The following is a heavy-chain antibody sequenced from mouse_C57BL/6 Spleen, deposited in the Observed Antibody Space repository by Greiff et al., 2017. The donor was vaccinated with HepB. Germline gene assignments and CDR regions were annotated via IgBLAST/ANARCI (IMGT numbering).Heavy chain of an antibody. Sequence: LQLQQSGAELVKPGASVKLSCKASGYTFPAYTIHWVKQRSGQGLEWIGWFYPGSGSIKYNEKFKDKATLTADKSSSTVYMELSRLTSEDSAVYFCARHEGGYGSSHDYFDYWGQGTTLTVSS. D-gene: IGHD1-1*01. J-gene: IGHJ2*01. V-gene: IGHV1-62-2*01. CDR1: GYTFPAYT. CDR3: ARHEGGYGSSHDYFDY. CDR2: FYPGSGSI.